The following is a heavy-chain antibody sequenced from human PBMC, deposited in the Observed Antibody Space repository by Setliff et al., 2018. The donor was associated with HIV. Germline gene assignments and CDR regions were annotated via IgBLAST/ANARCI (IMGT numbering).Heavy chain of an antibody. D-gene: IGHD3-3*01. Sequence: GGSLRLSCAASGFSFSNAWMDWVRQAPGKGLEWVGRGYTKTDGGTTDYAAPVKGRFTMSRDDSKNTMYLQMNSLKTEDTAVYYCTTDVTYYNFWSGYSHFDCWGQGTLVTSPQ. V-gene: IGHV3-15*07. CDR3: TTDVTYYNFWSGYSHFDC. CDR2: GYTKTDGGTT. CDR1: GFSFSNAW. J-gene: IGHJ4*02.